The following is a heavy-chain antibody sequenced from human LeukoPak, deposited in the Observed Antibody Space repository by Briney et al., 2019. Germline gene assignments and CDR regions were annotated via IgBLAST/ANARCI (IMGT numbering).Heavy chain of an antibody. V-gene: IGHV4-39*02. Sequence: SETLSLTCTVSGGSISGGDHHWGWIRQPPGEGLEWIASIYYSGMTYYNTSLKSRVTISVDTSQNQFSLKMRSVTAADTAVYYCAKEYDSSGYYQTDYWGQGTLVTVSS. CDR1: GGSISGGDHH. D-gene: IGHD3-22*01. CDR3: AKEYDSSGYYQTDY. J-gene: IGHJ4*02. CDR2: IYYSGMT.